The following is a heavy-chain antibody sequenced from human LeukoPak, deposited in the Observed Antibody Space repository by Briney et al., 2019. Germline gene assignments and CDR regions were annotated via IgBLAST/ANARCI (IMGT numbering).Heavy chain of an antibody. CDR1: GYSISSGYY. J-gene: IGHJ4*02. CDR2: VYHGGTT. D-gene: IGHD5-12*01. Sequence: SETLSHTCAVSGYSISSGYYWGWIRQPPGMGLEWIGSVYHGGTTYYNPSLKSRVTISVDTSKNQFSLKLDSVTAADTAVYYCARRGYSGYGLLDYWGQGTLVTVSS. CDR3: ARRGYSGYGLLDY. V-gene: IGHV4-38-2*01.